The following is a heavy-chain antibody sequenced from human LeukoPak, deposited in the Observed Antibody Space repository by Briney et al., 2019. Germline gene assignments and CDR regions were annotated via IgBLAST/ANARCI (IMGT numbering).Heavy chain of an antibody. CDR2: IYYSGST. CDR3: ARHRIVGATHLDYFDY. D-gene: IGHD1-26*01. Sequence: SETLSLTCTVSGGSISSYYWSWIRQPPGKGLEWIGYIYYSGSTNYNPSLKSRVTISVDTSKNQFSLKLSSVTAADTAVYCCARHRIVGATHLDYFDYWGQGTLVTVSS. V-gene: IGHV4-59*08. CDR1: GGSISSYY. J-gene: IGHJ4*02.